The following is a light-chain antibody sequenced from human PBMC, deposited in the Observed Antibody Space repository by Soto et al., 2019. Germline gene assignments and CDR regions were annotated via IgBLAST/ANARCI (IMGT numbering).Light chain of an antibody. CDR2: AAS. J-gene: IGKJ4*01. V-gene: IGKV1-39*01. CDR1: QSISSY. CDR3: QQGYSTPRIT. Sequence: RVSMSPSSVSASVGDRVTITCRASQSISSYLNWYQQKPGKAPKLLIYAASSLQSGVPSRFSGSGSGTDFTLTISSLQPEDFATYYCQQGYSTPRITFGEGTKVDI.